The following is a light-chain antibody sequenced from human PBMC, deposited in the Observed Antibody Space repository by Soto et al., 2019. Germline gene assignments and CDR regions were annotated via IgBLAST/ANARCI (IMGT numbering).Light chain of an antibody. J-gene: IGKJ3*01. V-gene: IGKV1-5*01. Sequence: DIQMTQSPSTLSASVGDRVTITCRASQSINNWMAWYQQKPGKAPKLLMYDASSLESGVPSRFSGSGSGTEFTLPISSLQPDDFATYYCQQYNSYPFTFGPGTKVDIK. CDR2: DAS. CDR1: QSINNW. CDR3: QQYNSYPFT.